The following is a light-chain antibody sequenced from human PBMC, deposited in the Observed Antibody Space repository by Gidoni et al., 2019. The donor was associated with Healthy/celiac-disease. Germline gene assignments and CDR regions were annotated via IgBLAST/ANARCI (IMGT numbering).Light chain of an antibody. V-gene: IGKV1-39*01. CDR3: QQSYSTPHT. CDR1: QSISSY. CDR2: AAS. J-gene: IGKJ4*01. Sequence: DTQMTKSPSSLSASVGDRVTITCRASQSISSYLNWYQQKPGKAPKLLIYAASSLQSGVPSRFSGSGSGTDFTLTISSLQPEDFATYYCQQSYSTPHTFGRGTKLEIK.